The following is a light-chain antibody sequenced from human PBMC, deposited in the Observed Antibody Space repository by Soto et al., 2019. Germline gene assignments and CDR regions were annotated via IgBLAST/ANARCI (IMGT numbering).Light chain of an antibody. CDR3: QLSDFAPRT. Sequence: QGARCIITITASSGDRVTITRRATQSISSFVNWSQQRPGTAPKLMSLAASNLQRGVPSRCSGSGSRTDFTLTIISLKPEAFVTYYCQLSDFAPRTFAQRTKV. V-gene: IGKV1-39*01. J-gene: IGKJ1*01. CDR1: QSISSF. CDR2: AAS.